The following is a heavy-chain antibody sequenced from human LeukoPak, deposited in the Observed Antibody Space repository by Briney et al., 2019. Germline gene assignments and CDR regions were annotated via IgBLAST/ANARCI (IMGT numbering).Heavy chain of an antibody. CDR3: ARSRGYSGYDSGWFDP. Sequence: SETLSLTCTVSGGSISSYYWSWIRQPPGKGLEWIGYIYYSGSTNYNPSLKSLVTISVDTSKNQFSLKLSSVTAADTAVYYCARSRGYSGYDSGWFDPWGQGTLVTVSS. CDR1: GGSISSYY. J-gene: IGHJ5*02. CDR2: IYYSGST. V-gene: IGHV4-59*01. D-gene: IGHD5-12*01.